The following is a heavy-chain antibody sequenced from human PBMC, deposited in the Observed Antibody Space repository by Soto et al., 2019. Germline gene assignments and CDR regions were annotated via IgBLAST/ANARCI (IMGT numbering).Heavy chain of an antibody. CDR1: RFTFSNYG. J-gene: IGHJ4*02. CDR3: ARELYYYDSSGYYPLEN. V-gene: IGHV3-30*03. Sequence: QVQLVESGGGVVQPGKSLRLSCAASRFTFSNYGMHWVRQAPGKGLEWVALISDDGTKKYYADSVKVRFTISRDNSKNKLSLQMNILRAEDTDVDFCARELYYYDSSGYYPLENWGQGTLVTVSS. CDR2: ISDDGTKK. D-gene: IGHD3-22*01.